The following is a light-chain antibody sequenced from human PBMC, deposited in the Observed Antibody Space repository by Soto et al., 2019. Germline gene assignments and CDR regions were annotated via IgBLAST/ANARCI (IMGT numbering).Light chain of an antibody. Sequence: DIQMTQSPSSLSASVGDRVAIICRASQSISNYLIWYQQKPGKAPKLLIYAASSLQSGVPSRFSGSGSGTDFTLTISSLQSEDFATYYCQQSYSTPPTFGQGTKVDIK. CDR2: AAS. CDR3: QQSYSTPPT. J-gene: IGKJ1*01. V-gene: IGKV1-39*01. CDR1: QSISNY.